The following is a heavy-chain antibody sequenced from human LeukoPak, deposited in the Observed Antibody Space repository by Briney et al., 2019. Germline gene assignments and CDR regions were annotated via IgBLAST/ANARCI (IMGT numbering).Heavy chain of an antibody. CDR1: GGSISSSSYY. V-gene: IGHV4-39*07. CDR2: IYYSGST. CDR3: ARRREQWLGDFDY. D-gene: IGHD6-19*01. Sequence: SETLSLTCTVSGGSISSSSYYWGWIRQPPGKGLEWIGSIYYSGSTNYNPSLKSRISISLDTSMNQFSLRLSSVTAADTAVYYCARRREQWLGDFDYWGQGTLVTVSS. J-gene: IGHJ4*02.